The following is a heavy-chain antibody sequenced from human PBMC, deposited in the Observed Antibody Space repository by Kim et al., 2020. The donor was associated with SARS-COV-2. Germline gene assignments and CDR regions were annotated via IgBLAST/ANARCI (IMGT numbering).Heavy chain of an antibody. CDR3: ARGDPNRGWDP. Sequence: SETLSLTCTVSGGSISSSSYYWGWIRQPPGKGLEWIGSIYYSGSTYYNPSLKSRVTISVDTSKNQFSLKLSSVTAADTAVYYCARGDPNRGWDPWGQGTLVTVSS. D-gene: IGHD7-27*01. CDR1: GGSISSSSYY. CDR2: IYYSGST. J-gene: IGHJ5*02. V-gene: IGHV4-39*01.